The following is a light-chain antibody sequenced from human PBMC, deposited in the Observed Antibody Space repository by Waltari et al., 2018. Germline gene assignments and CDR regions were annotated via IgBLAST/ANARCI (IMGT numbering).Light chain of an antibody. CDR1: EPVYSN. Sequence: EIVMTQSPATLSVSPGERATLSCRASEPVYSNLAWYQQKPGQAPRLLIYGASTRATGVPARFSGSGSGTVFTLTINSLQSEDFAVYYCQQYNKWPPLTFGQGTKVEIK. CDR3: QQYNKWPPLT. CDR2: GAS. J-gene: IGKJ1*01. V-gene: IGKV3-15*01.